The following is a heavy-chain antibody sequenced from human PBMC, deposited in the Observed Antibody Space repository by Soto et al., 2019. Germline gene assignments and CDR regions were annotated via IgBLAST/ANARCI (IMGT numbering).Heavy chain of an antibody. Sequence: SETLSLTCTVSGGSISSYYWSWIRQPPGKGLEWIGDIYYSGSNNYNPSLQSRVTIAVDTSKNQFSLKLSSVTAADTAVDYCAREGAPLGYSYGYSGYHGMDVWGQGTTVTVSS. CDR2: IYYSGSN. J-gene: IGHJ6*02. V-gene: IGHV4-59*01. D-gene: IGHD5-18*01. CDR3: AREGAPLGYSYGYSGYHGMDV. CDR1: GGSISSYY.